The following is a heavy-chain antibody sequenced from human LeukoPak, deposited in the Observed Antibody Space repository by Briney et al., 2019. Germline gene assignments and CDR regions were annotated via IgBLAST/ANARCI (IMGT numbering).Heavy chain of an antibody. V-gene: IGHV4-61*02. J-gene: IGHJ4*02. CDR1: GGSISSGSYY. CDR2: IYTSGST. Sequence: PSQTLSLTCTVSGGSISSGSYYWSWIRQPAGKGLEWIGRIYTSGSTNYNPSLKSRVTISVDTSKNQFSLKLSSVTAADTAVYYCARAVTIFGVVTFRPIYYFDYWGQGTLVTVSS. D-gene: IGHD3-3*01. CDR3: ARAVTIFGVVTFRPIYYFDY.